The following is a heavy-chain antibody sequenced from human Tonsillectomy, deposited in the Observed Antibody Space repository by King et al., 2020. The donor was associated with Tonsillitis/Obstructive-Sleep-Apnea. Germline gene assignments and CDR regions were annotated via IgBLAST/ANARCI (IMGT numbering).Heavy chain of an antibody. D-gene: IGHD5-18*01. CDR1: GGSFSGYY. CDR3: ARVGYSYGWTFDI. J-gene: IGHJ3*02. Sequence: VQLQQWGAGLLKPSETLSLTCAVYGGSFSGYYWNWIRQPPGKGLEWMGEINHSGGTSSNPSLKSRLTISVDTSRNQFSLKLSSVTAADTALYYCARVGYSYGWTFDIWGQGTMVTVSS. CDR2: INHSGGT. V-gene: IGHV4-34*01.